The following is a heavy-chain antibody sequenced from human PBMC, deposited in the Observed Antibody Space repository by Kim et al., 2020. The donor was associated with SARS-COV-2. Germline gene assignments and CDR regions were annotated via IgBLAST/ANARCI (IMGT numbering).Heavy chain of an antibody. CDR2: IIPIFGTA. D-gene: IGHD3-10*01. CDR3: ARDVKKEWFGELLWGTYFDY. J-gene: IGHJ4*02. Sequence: SVKVSCKASGGTFSSYAISWVRQAPGQGLEWMGGIIPIFGTANYAQKFQGRVTITADESTSTAYMELSSLRSEDTAVYYCARDVKKEWFGELLWGTYFDYWSQGTLVTVAS. CDR1: GGTFSSYA. V-gene: IGHV1-69*13.